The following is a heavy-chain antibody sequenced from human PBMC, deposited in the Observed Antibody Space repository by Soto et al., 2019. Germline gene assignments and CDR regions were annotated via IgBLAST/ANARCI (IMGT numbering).Heavy chain of an antibody. CDR1: GGSFTGFY. J-gene: IGHJ6*02. D-gene: IGHD3-10*01. V-gene: IGHV4-34*01. CDR3: ASSSFLWSGALFHGLYV. Sequence: SETLSLTCAVHGGSFTGFYWDWVRQPPGKGLEWIGEINHGGTANYNPSLKSRVSISVDMSKSQFSLKLTSVTAEDTALYFCASSSFLWSGALFHGLYVRAQGTTVTVS. CDR2: INHGGTA.